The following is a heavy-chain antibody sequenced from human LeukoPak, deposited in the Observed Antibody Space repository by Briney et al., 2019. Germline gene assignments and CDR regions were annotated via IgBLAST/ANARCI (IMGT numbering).Heavy chain of an antibody. CDR2: ISYDGSER. V-gene: IGHV3-30*18. CDR3: AKGMTAGGRLYYFDY. J-gene: IGHJ4*02. D-gene: IGHD2-21*02. CDR1: GFXFSNSD. Sequence: GRSLRLSCAASGFXFSNSDIFWVRQAPGKGLEWVALISYDGSERYYADSVKGRFTVSRDNSKNSLDLQMNSLRAEDTAVYYCAKGMTAGGRLYYFDYWGQGALVTVSS.